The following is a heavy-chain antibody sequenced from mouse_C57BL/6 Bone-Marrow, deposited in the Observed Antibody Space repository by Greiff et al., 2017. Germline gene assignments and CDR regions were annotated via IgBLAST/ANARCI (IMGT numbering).Heavy chain of an antibody. J-gene: IGHJ4*01. Sequence: EVKVVESGGGLVQPGESLKLSCESNEYEFPSHDMSWVRKTPEKRLELVAAINSDGGSTYYPDTMERRFIISRDNTKKTLYLQMSSLRSEDTALYYCARNYYDYHYYAMDYWGQGTSVTVSS. CDR2: INSDGGST. CDR1: EYEFPSHD. D-gene: IGHD2-4*01. CDR3: ARNYYDYHYYAMDY. V-gene: IGHV5-2*01.